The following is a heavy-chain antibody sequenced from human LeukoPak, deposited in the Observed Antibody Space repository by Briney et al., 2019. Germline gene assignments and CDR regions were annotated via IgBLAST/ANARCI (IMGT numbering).Heavy chain of an antibody. J-gene: IGHJ4*02. CDR1: GHTFTGNY. D-gene: IGHD2-21*02. Sequence: GASVKVSCKASGHTFTGNYLHWVRQAPGQGLEWMGWINPNSGGTNYAQRFQGRVTMTRDTSISTVYMELSRLRSEDTAVYYCATGVLVTAALDYWGQGTLVTVSS. CDR3: ATGVLVTAALDY. V-gene: IGHV1-2*02. CDR2: INPNSGGT.